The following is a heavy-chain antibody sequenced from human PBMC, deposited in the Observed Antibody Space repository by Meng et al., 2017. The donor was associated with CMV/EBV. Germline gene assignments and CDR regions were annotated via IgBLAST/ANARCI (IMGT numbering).Heavy chain of an antibody. V-gene: IGHV3-30*02. D-gene: IGHD2-2*01. CDR1: GFTFSSYS. CDR3: AKSISTLQVYGMDV. Sequence: GESLKISCAASGFTFSSYSMNWVRQAPGKGLEWVAFIRYDGSNKYYADSVKGRFTISRDNSKNTLYLQMNSLRAEDTAVYYCAKSISTLQVYGMDVWGQGTTVTVSS. J-gene: IGHJ6*02. CDR2: IRYDGSNK.